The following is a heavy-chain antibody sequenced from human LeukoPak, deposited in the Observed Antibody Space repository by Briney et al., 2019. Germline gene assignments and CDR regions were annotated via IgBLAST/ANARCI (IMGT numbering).Heavy chain of an antibody. D-gene: IGHD3-22*01. CDR1: GFTFSSYD. CDR3: VRGGSPYYYDSSGYYYDY. CDR2: IGTAGDT. Sequence: GGSLRLSCAASGFTFSSYDMHWVRQATGKGLEWVSAIGTAGDTYYPGSVQGRFATSRENAQSSWYLQMNSLREGGTAVYYSVRGGSPYYYDSSGYYYDYWGQGTLVTVSS. V-gene: IGHV3-13*01. J-gene: IGHJ4*02.